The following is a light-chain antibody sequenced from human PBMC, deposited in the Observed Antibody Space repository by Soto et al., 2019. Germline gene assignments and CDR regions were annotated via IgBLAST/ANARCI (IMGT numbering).Light chain of an antibody. CDR2: DAS. Sequence: DIQMTHSPSTLSASIRDRVTITCRASESIRTWLAWYQHKPGKAPKFLIYDASSLESGVPSRFSGSGSGTEFTLTISSLQSEDFAVYYCQQYNNWPITFGQGTRLEIK. CDR3: QQYNNWPIT. CDR1: ESIRTW. V-gene: IGKV1-5*01. J-gene: IGKJ5*01.